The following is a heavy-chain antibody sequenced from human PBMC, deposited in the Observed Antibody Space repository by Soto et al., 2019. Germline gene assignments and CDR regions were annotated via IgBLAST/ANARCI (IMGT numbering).Heavy chain of an antibody. CDR2: IYSSGSA. J-gene: IGHJ4*02. Sequence: SDTLSLSCTFSGCSIDTYSLTLLRQPAGKGLEWIGHIYSSGSANYNPSLKSRVSMSVDTSKNQFSLKLNSVTAADTAVYYCATIVGANDYWGQGALVTVSS. D-gene: IGHD1-26*01. V-gene: IGHV4-4*07. CDR1: GCSIDTYS. CDR3: ATIVGANDY.